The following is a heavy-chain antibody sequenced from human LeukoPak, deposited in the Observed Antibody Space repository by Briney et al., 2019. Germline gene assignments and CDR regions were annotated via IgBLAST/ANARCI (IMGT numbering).Heavy chain of an antibody. CDR2: IYYSGST. V-gene: IGHV4-59*08. D-gene: IGHD3-10*01. CDR1: GGSISSYY. CDR3: ARHSIYGSGRDRYFDY. J-gene: IGHJ4*02. Sequence: SETLSLTCTVSGGSISSYYWSWIRQPPGKGLEWIGHIYYSGSTNYNPSLKSRVTISVDTSKNQFSLKLSSVTAADTAVYYCARHSIYGSGRDRYFDYWGQGTLVTVSS.